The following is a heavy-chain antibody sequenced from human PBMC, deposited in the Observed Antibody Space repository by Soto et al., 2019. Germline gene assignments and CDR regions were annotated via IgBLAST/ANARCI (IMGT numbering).Heavy chain of an antibody. V-gene: IGHV3-21*01. D-gene: IGHD2-15*01. CDR3: ARRVGLDY. J-gene: IGHJ4*02. CDR2: ISSYSRYI. Sequence: GGSLRLSCAVSGFTFSSYNMNWVRQAPGKGLEWVSSISSYSRYIYYADSVKGRFTISRDNSKNTLYLQMNSLRAEDTAVYYCARRVGLDYWGQGTLVTSPQ. CDR1: GFTFSSYN.